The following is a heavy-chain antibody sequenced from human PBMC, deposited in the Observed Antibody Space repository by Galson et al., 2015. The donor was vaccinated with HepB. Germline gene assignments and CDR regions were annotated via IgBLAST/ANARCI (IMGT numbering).Heavy chain of an antibody. Sequence: SVKVSCKASGFTFTSSAMQWVRQARGQRLEWIGWIVVGSGNTSYAQKFQERVTITRDMSTSTAYMELSSLRSEDTAVYYCAAVRIRYYYDSSGYYYDYWGQGTLVTVSS. CDR3: AAVRIRYYYDSSGYYYDY. CDR1: GFTFTSSA. J-gene: IGHJ4*02. CDR2: IVVGSGNT. V-gene: IGHV1-58*02. D-gene: IGHD3-22*01.